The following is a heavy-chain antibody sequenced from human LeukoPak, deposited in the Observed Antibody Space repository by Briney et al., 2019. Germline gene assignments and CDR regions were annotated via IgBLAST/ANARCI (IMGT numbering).Heavy chain of an antibody. CDR2: IVPNSGDT. Sequence: ASVKVSCKTSGYTFTGYCMLWVRQAPGQGLEWMGRIVPNSGDTNYAQKFQGRVTLTRDTSISTAYMELSRLRSDDTAIYYCARGGVVTSVGHTFYYGMDVWGQGTTVTVSS. V-gene: IGHV1-2*06. J-gene: IGHJ6*02. CDR3: ARGGVVTSVGHTFYYGMDV. D-gene: IGHD3-22*01. CDR1: GYTFTGYC.